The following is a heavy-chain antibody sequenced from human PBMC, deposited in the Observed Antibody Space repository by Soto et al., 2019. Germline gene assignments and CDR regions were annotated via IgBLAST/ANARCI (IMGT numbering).Heavy chain of an antibody. D-gene: IGHD2-15*01. J-gene: IGHJ6*02. Sequence: QVQLVQSGAEVKKPGASVKVSCKASGYTFTSYGISWVRQAPGQGLEWMGWISAYNGNTNYAQKLQGRVTMTTDTSTSTAYMGLRSLRSDDTAVYYCARVVVAATPPPYYYGMDVWGQGTTVTVSS. V-gene: IGHV1-18*01. CDR2: ISAYNGNT. CDR3: ARVVVAATPPPYYYGMDV. CDR1: GYTFTSYG.